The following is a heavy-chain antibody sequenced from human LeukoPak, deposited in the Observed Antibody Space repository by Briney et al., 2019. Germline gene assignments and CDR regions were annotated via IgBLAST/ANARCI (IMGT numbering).Heavy chain of an antibody. CDR3: ARFGIVGTTDVFDL. Sequence: SETLSLTCTVSGYSINNGYYWAWIRQPPGKGLECIGNIYHSGGAYYSQSLKSRVTISVDTSKNQFSLKLRSVTAADTAVSYCARFGIVGTTDVFDLWGQGTAVTVSS. D-gene: IGHD1-26*01. J-gene: IGHJ3*01. CDR2: IYHSGGA. CDR1: GYSINNGYY. V-gene: IGHV4-38-2*02.